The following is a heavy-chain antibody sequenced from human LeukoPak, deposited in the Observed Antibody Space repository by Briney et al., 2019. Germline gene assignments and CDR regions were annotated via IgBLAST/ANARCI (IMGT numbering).Heavy chain of an antibody. J-gene: IGHJ4*02. CDR2: ISGSGGST. Sequence: GGSLRLSCAASGLTFSSYAMSWVRQAPGKGLEWVSAISGSGGSTYYADSVKGRFTISRDNSKNTLYLQMNSLRAEDTAVYYCAKDPGITMIVVVSYFDYWGQGTLVTVSS. D-gene: IGHD3-22*01. CDR1: GLTFSSYA. CDR3: AKDPGITMIVVVSYFDY. V-gene: IGHV3-23*01.